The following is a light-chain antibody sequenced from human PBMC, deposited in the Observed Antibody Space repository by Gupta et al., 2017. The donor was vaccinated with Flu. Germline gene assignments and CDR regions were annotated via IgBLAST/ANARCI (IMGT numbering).Light chain of an antibody. CDR1: SGHSSYA. J-gene: IGLJ2*01. V-gene: IGLV4-69*01. CDR3: QTWGTGIHVV. Sequence: QLVLTQSPSASASLGASVKLTCTLSSGHSSYAIAWHQQQPEKGPRYLMKLNSDGSHCKGDGIPDRFSGSSSGADRYLTISSLQSEDDADYYCQTWGTGIHVVFGGGTKLTVL. CDR2: LNSDGSH.